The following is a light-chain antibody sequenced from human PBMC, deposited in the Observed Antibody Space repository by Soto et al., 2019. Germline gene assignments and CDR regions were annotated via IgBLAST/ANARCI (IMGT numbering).Light chain of an antibody. J-gene: IGKJ1*01. CDR3: QQYNNWPRT. CDR2: GAS. V-gene: IGKV3-15*01. Sequence: EIVMTQSPATLSVSPGERATLSCRASQSVSSNFAGYQQKPGQAPRLLIYGASTRATGIPARFSGSGSGTEFTLTISSLQSEDFAVYYCQQYNNWPRTFGQGTKVEIK. CDR1: QSVSSN.